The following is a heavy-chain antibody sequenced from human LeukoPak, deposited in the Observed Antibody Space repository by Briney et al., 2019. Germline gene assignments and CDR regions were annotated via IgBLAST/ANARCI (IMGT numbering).Heavy chain of an antibody. J-gene: IGHJ4*02. CDR2: IDGSGGTT. CDR1: GFTFTSNA. CDR3: AKAHCSSTSCSRADN. V-gene: IGHV3-23*01. D-gene: IGHD2-2*01. Sequence: PGGSLRLSCTASGFTFTSNALAWVRQAPGKGLEWVSAIDGSGGTTFYADSVKGRVTISRVQSTNTVHLQMNSLRADDTAVYYCAKAHCSSTSCSRADNWGQGTLVTVSS.